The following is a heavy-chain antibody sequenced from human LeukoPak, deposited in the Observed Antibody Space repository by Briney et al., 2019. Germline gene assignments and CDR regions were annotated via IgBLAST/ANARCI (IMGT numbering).Heavy chain of an antibody. J-gene: IGHJ5*02. D-gene: IGHD6-13*01. Sequence: PGESLRLSCAAAGFTFSSYSMNWVRQAPGKGLERVSSISSSSSYIYYADSVKGRFTISRDNAKNSLYLQMKSLRAEDTAVYYCGLIAAANNCFDPRGQGTLVAVSS. V-gene: IGHV3-21*01. CDR3: GLIAAANNCFDP. CDR2: ISSSSSYI. CDR1: GFTFSSYS.